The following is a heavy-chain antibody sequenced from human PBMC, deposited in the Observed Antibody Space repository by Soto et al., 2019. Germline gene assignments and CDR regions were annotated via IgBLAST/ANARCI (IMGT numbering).Heavy chain of an antibody. J-gene: IGHJ4*02. CDR2: ISYDGSNK. Sequence: GGSLRLSCAASGFTFGSYGMHWVRQAPGKGLEWVAVISYDGSNKYYADSVKGRFTISRDNSKNTLYLQMNSLRAEDTAVYYCAKPPVRGGPVVTEFDYWGQGTLVTVSS. CDR3: AKPPVRGGPVVTEFDY. D-gene: IGHD3-10*01. CDR1: GFTFGSYG. V-gene: IGHV3-30*18.